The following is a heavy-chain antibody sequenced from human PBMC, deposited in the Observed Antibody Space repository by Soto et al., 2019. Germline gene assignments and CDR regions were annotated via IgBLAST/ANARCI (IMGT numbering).Heavy chain of an antibody. Sequence: QVQLVESGGGVVQPGRSLRLSCAASGFTFSSYGMHWVRQAPGKGLEWVAVIWYDGSNKYYADSVKGRFTISRDNSKNTLYLQMNSLRAEDTAVYYCARSIAVAGDFRDWGQGTLVTVSS. J-gene: IGHJ4*02. D-gene: IGHD6-19*01. CDR1: GFTFSSYG. CDR2: IWYDGSNK. V-gene: IGHV3-33*01. CDR3: ARSIAVAGDFRD.